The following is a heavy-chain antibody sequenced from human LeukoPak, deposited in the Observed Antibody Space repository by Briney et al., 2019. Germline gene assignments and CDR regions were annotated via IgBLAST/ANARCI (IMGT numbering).Heavy chain of an antibody. Sequence: GGSLRLSCAASGFTFSSYAMSWVRQAPGKGLEWVSVSVISGSGGGGGSTYYADSVKGRFTISRDDSKNTLYLQMNNLRVEDTAVYYCAKHRSGIAASGSNYWGQGTLVSVSS. V-gene: IGHV3-23*01. CDR2: ISGSGGGGGST. CDR3: AKHRSGIAASGSNY. J-gene: IGHJ4*02. CDR1: GFTFSSYA. D-gene: IGHD6-13*01.